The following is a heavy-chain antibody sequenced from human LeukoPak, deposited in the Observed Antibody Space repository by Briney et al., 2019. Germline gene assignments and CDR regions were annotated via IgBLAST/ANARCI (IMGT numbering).Heavy chain of an antibody. D-gene: IGHD3-3*01. Sequence: PSETLSLTCTVSGGSISSYYWSWIRQPPGKGLEWIGYIYYSGSTNYNPSLKSRVTISVDTSKNQFSLKLSSVTAADTAVYYCARAIFGVVRYYYYMDVWGKGTTVTVSS. CDR1: GGSISSYY. V-gene: IGHV4-59*08. J-gene: IGHJ6*03. CDR2: IYYSGST. CDR3: ARAIFGVVRYYYYMDV.